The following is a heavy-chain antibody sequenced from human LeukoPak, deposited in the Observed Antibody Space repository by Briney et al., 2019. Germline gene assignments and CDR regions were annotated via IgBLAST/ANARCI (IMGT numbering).Heavy chain of an antibody. CDR2: IWYDGSNK. V-gene: IGHV3-33*01. D-gene: IGHD2-15*01. Sequence: PGGSLRLSCAASGFTFSSYGMHWVRQAPGKGLEWVAVIWYDGSNKYYADSVKGRFTISRDSSKNTLYLQMNSLRAEDTAVYYCARDPMVVTFYYYGMDVWGQGTTVTVSS. J-gene: IGHJ6*02. CDR1: GFTFSSYG. CDR3: ARDPMVVTFYYYGMDV.